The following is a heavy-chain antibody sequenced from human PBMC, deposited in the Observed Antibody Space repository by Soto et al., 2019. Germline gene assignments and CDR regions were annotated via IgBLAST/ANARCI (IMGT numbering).Heavy chain of an antibody. Sequence: QVQLVESGGGVVQPGRSLRLSCAASGFTFSSYGMHWVRQAPGKGLEWVAVISYDGSNKYYADSVKGRFTISRDNSKNTLYLQMNSLRAEDTAVYYCAKERLKWELTYYFDYWGQGTLVTVSS. D-gene: IGHD1-26*01. J-gene: IGHJ4*02. CDR2: ISYDGSNK. CDR3: AKERLKWELTYYFDY. V-gene: IGHV3-30*18. CDR1: GFTFSSYG.